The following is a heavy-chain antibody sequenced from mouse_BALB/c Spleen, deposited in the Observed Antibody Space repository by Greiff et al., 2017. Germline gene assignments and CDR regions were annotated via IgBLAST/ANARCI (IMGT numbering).Heavy chain of an antibody. Sequence: VHLVESGPGLVAPSQSLSITCTVSGFSLTSYGVHWVRQPPGKGLEWLGVIWAGGSTNYNSALMSRLSISKDNSKSQVFLKMNSLQTDDTAMYYCARTTMITGTDWYFDVWGAGTTVTVSS. D-gene: IGHD2-4*01. CDR1: GFSLTSYG. V-gene: IGHV2-9*02. CDR2: IWAGGST. J-gene: IGHJ1*01. CDR3: ARTTMITGTDWYFDV.